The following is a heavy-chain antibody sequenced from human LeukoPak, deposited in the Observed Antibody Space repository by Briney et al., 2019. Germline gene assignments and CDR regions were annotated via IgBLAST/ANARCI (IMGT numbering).Heavy chain of an antibody. D-gene: IGHD3-16*02. Sequence: SETLSLTCTVSGVSISSGDYYWSWIRQPPGKGLEWIGYIYYSGRTYYNPSLKSRVTISVDTSKNQFSLKLSSVTAADTAVYYCARESNSGDYVWGSYRYIFDYWGQGTLVTVSS. V-gene: IGHV4-30-4*01. CDR2: IYYSGRT. CDR3: ARESNSGDYVWGSYRYIFDY. J-gene: IGHJ4*02. CDR1: GVSISSGDYY.